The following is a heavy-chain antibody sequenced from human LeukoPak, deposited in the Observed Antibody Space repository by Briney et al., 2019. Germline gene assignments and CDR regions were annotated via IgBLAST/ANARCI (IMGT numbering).Heavy chain of an antibody. V-gene: IGHV3-23*01. CDR2: ISGSGGST. J-gene: IGHJ4*02. CDR3: AKSRQGSSGGNFDY. CDR1: GFTFTSYS. Sequence: GGSLRLSCAASGFTFTSYSMNWVRQAPGKGLEWVSAISGSGGSTYYADSVKGRFTISRDNSKNTLYLQMNSLRAEDTAVYYCAKSRQGSSGGNFDYWGQGTLVTVSS. D-gene: IGHD6-19*01.